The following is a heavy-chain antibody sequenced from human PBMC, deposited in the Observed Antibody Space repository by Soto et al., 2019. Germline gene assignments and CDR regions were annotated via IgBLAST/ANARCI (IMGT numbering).Heavy chain of an antibody. D-gene: IGHD2-8*01. CDR2: ISGSGGST. CDR3: AKEVSMGSTVDLGY. V-gene: IGHV3-23*01. Sequence: LRLSCAASGFTFSIFAMSWVRQSPGKGLEWVSTISGSGGSTYYADAVKGRFTISRDNSMGTLYLQMKSLRVEDTAIYYCAKEVSMGSTVDLGYWGQGALVTVSS. CDR1: GFTFSIFA. J-gene: IGHJ4*02.